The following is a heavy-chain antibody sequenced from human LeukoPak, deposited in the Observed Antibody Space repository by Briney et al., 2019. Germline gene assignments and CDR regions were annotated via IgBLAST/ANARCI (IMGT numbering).Heavy chain of an antibody. CDR2: FDPEDGET. V-gene: IGHV1-24*01. Sequence: ASVKLSCKVSGYTLTELSMHWVRQAPGKGLEWMGGFDPEDGETIYAQKFQVRVTITEDTSTDTAYMELSSLRSEDTAVYYCATALRFQPLLYPGPFDYWGQGTLVTVS. D-gene: IGHD2-2*02. J-gene: IGHJ4*02. CDR1: GYTLTELS. CDR3: ATALRFQPLLYPGPFDY.